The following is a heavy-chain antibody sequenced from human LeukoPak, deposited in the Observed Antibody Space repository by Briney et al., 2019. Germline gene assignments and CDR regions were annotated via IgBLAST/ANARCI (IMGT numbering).Heavy chain of an antibody. J-gene: IGHJ4*02. D-gene: IGHD2-15*01. Sequence: SETLSLTCTVSGYSISSGYYWGWIRQPPAKGLEWIGYIYYSGSTNYNPSLKSRVTISVDTSKNQFSLKLSSVTAADTAVYYCARESFVVVVAAKGGLDYWGQGTLVTVSS. CDR2: IYYSGST. CDR1: GYSISSGYY. V-gene: IGHV4-38-2*02. CDR3: ARESFVVVVAAKGGLDY.